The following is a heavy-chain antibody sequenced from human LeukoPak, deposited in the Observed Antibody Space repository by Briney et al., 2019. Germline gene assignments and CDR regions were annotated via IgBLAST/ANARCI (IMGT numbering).Heavy chain of an antibody. CDR1: GGSISSSSYY. J-gene: IGHJ5*02. CDR2: IYYSGST. D-gene: IGHD4-17*01. V-gene: IGHV4-61*05. CDR3: ARFTVTTDWGNWFDP. Sequence: SETLSLTCTVSGGSISSSSYYWGWIRQPPGKGLEWIGYIYYSGSTNYNPSLKSRVTISVDTSKNQFSLKLSSVTAADTAVYYCARFTVTTDWGNWFDPWGQGTLVTVSS.